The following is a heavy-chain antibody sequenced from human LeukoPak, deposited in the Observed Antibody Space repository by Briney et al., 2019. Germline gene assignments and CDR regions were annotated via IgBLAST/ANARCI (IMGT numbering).Heavy chain of an antibody. Sequence: GKSLRLSCAASGFTFSSYGMHWVRQAPGKGLEWVAVISSDGSDKYYADSVKGRFTISRDNSKNTMYLQMNNLRDEDTAVYYCAKGSATTVVTIDYWGQGTLVTVSS. D-gene: IGHD4-23*01. CDR2: ISSDGSDK. V-gene: IGHV3-30*18. CDR3: AKGSATTVVTIDY. CDR1: GFTFSSYG. J-gene: IGHJ4*02.